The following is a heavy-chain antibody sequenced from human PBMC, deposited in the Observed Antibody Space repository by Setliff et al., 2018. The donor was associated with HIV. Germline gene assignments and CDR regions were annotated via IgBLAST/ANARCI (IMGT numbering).Heavy chain of an antibody. D-gene: IGHD2-15*01. CDR3: ARFTVVVFGAGEPSWFDP. J-gene: IGHJ5*02. CDR1: GYSISSAYY. CDR2: VHHSGST. V-gene: IGHV4-38-2*01. Sequence: SETLSLTCAVSGYSISSAYYWGWIRQPPGKGLEWIGGVHHSGSTHYNPSLKSRVTISGQTSKNQFSLEMTSVTAADTAVYFCARFTVVVFGAGEPSWFDPGGQGILVTSPQ.